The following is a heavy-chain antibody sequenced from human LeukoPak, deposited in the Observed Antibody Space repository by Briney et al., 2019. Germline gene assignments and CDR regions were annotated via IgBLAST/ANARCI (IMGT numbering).Heavy chain of an antibody. CDR1: GFTFDEYA. Sequence: GGSLRLSCAASGFTFDEYAIHWVRQAPGKGLEWVSGISWNSGIIGYADSVKGRFTISRDNAKNSLYLQMNSLRAEDTALYYCAKDKSHSSWTSRYYYYALDVWGQGTTVTVSS. D-gene: IGHD6-19*01. CDR2: ISWNSGII. J-gene: IGHJ6*02. V-gene: IGHV3-9*01. CDR3: AKDKSHSSWTSRYYYYALDV.